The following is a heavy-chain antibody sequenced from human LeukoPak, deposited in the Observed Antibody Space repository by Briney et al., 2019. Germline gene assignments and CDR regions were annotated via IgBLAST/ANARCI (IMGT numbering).Heavy chain of an antibody. J-gene: IGHJ5*02. CDR2: INPSGGST. V-gene: IGHV1-46*01. D-gene: IGHD2-2*01. Sequence: ASVKVSCKASGYTFTSYYMHWVRQAPGQGLEWMGIINPSGGSTSYAQKFQGRVTMTRDTSTSTVYMELSSLRSEDTAVYYCAREDGGYCSSTSCYNWFDPWGQGTLVTVSS. CDR3: AREDGGYCSSTSCYNWFDP. CDR1: GYTFTSYY.